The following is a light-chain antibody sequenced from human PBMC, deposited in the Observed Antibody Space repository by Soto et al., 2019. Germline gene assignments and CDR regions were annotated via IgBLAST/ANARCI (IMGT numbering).Light chain of an antibody. CDR1: QSVSSSY. CDR2: SAS. CDR3: QQYGSSLSTT. J-gene: IGKJ5*01. Sequence: PGEGATLSCRSSQSVSSSYIAWYQQRPGQAPRLLIYSASYRATGIPDRFSGSGSGTDFTLTISRLKPEDFAVYYCQQYGSSLSTTFGQGTRLEIK. V-gene: IGKV3-20*01.